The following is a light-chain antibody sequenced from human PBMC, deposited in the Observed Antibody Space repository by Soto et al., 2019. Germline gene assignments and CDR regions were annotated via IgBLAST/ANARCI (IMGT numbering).Light chain of an antibody. V-gene: IGKV3-15*01. Sequence: EIVLTHSPGTLSLSPWEIATLSCWASQSVSSSYLAWYQQKPGQAPRLLIYGASTRATGIPARFSGSGSGTEFTLTISSLQSEDFAVYYCQQYNNCPRTFGHGTKVDIK. J-gene: IGKJ1*01. CDR1: QSVSSSY. CDR2: GAS. CDR3: QQYNNCPRT.